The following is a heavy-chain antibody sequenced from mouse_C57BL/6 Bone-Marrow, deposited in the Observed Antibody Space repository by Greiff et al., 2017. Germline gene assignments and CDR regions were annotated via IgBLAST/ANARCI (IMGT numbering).Heavy chain of an antibody. CDR3: ARPKFYYDYDGRGWYFDV. CDR1: GYTFTSYW. D-gene: IGHD2-4*01. J-gene: IGHJ1*03. CDR2: IDPNSGGT. V-gene: IGHV1-72*01. Sequence: VQLQQPGAELVKPGASVKLSCKASGYTFTSYWMHWAKQRPGRGLEWIGRIDPNSGGTKYNEKFKSKATLTVDKPSSTAYMQLSSLTSEDSAVYYCARPKFYYDYDGRGWYFDVWGTGTTVTVSS.